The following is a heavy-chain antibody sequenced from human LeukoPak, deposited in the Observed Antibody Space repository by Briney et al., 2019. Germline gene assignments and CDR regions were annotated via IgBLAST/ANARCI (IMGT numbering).Heavy chain of an antibody. CDR1: GFTFSSYG. D-gene: IGHD2-15*01. CDR3: ARDAADGNAFDI. Sequence: GGTLLLSCAGAGFTFSSYGMSWVRPAPGKGLEWVANIKQDGSEKYYVDSVKGRFTISRDNAKNSLYLQMNSMRAEDTAVYYCARDAADGNAFDIWGQGTMVTVSS. V-gene: IGHV3-7*01. CDR2: IKQDGSEK. J-gene: IGHJ3*02.